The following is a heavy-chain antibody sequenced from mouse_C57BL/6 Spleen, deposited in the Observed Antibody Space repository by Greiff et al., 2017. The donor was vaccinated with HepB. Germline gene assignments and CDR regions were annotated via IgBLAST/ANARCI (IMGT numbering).Heavy chain of an antibody. J-gene: IGHJ3*01. D-gene: IGHD2-3*01. CDR1: GFTFSSYA. CDR3: ARDSGIYDGYYSGFAY. Sequence: EVKLMESGGGLVKPGGSLKLSCAASGFTFSSYAMSWVRQTPEKRLEWVATISDGGSYTYYPDNVKGRFTLARDNAKNNLYLQMSHLKSEDTAMYYCARDSGIYDGYYSGFAYGGQGTLVTGSA. V-gene: IGHV5-4*01. CDR2: ISDGGSYT.